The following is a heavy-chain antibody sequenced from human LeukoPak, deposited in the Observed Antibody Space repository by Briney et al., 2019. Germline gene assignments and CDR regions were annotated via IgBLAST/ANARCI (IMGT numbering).Heavy chain of an antibody. J-gene: IGHJ6*03. CDR1: GYTFTSYA. CDR3: GSSKQNYYYYMDV. D-gene: IGHD1/OR15-1a*01. Sequence: ASVKVSCKASGYTFTSYAMNWVRQAPGQGLEWMGWINTNTGNPTYAQGFTGRFVFSLDTSVSTAYLQISSLKAEDTAVYYCGSSKQNYYYYMDVWGKGTTVTVSS. V-gene: IGHV7-4-1*02. CDR2: INTNTGNP.